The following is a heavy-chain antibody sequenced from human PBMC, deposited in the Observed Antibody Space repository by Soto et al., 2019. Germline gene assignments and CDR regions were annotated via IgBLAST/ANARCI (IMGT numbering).Heavy chain of an antibody. CDR3: AKDPPSKNEAIFGVVIIEDYYYGMDV. V-gene: IGHV3-23*01. D-gene: IGHD3-3*01. CDR2: ISGSGGST. J-gene: IGHJ6*02. CDR1: GFTFSSYA. Sequence: GGSLRLSCAASGFTFSSYAMSWVRQAPGKGLEWVSAISGSGGSTYYADSVKGRFTISRDNSKNTLYLQMNSLRAEDTAVYYCAKDPPSKNEAIFGVVIIEDYYYGMDVWGQGTTVTVSS.